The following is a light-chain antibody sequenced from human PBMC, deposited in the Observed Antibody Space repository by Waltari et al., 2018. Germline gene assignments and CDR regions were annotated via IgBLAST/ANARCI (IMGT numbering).Light chain of an antibody. J-gene: IGKJ2*01. CDR3: QQSYSNPYT. Sequence: DIQMTQSPSSLSASVRDRVPITCRASQSISTYLNWYQQKPGKAPKLLIYGASNLHSGVPSRFSGSASGTDFTLTISSLQPEDYATYYCQQSYSNPYTFGQGTKLEIK. CDR2: GAS. CDR1: QSISTY. V-gene: IGKV1-39*01.